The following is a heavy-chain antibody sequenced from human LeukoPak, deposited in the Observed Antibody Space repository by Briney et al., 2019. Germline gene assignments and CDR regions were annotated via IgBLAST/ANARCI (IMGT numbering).Heavy chain of an antibody. V-gene: IGHV5-51*01. J-gene: IGHJ3*02. CDR2: IYPGESDT. Sequence: GESLKISCKGSGYRFTSYWIGWVRQMPGKGLEWMGIIYPGESDTRYSPSFQGQVTISADKSISPAYLQWSSLNAAGNAMYYCARKGGSGNDAFDIWGQGTMVTVSS. CDR1: GYRFTSYW. D-gene: IGHD2-15*01. CDR3: ARKGGSGNDAFDI.